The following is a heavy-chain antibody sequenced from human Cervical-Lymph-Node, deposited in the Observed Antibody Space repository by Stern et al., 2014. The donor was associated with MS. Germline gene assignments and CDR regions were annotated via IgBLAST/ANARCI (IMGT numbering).Heavy chain of an antibody. CDR1: GGSFSDYY. CDR2: INHRGDT. D-gene: IGHD6-13*01. Sequence: QVQLQQWGAGLLTPSETLSLTCGVSGGSFSDYYWSWIRQAPGKGLEWIGEINHRGDTHYNPSLKSRFSLSVDTSKNQFSLKLISVTAADTSVYYCARGPQHSSWYFPFDYWGQGTLVTVSS. CDR3: ARGPQHSSWYFPFDY. V-gene: IGHV4-34*01. J-gene: IGHJ4*02.